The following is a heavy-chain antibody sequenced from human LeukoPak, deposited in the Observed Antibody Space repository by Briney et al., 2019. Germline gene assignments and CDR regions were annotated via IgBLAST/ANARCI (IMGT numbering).Heavy chain of an antibody. J-gene: IGHJ3*02. CDR1: GGSISSSSYY. D-gene: IGHD6-19*01. V-gene: IGHV4-39*01. CDR2: IYYSGST. Sequence: SETLSLTCTVSGGSISSSSYYWGWIRQPPGKGLEWIGSIYYSGSTYYNPSLKSRGTISVDTAKNQFSLKLSSVTAADTAVYYCASWGGIAVAGTEVDAFDIWGQGTMVTVSS. CDR3: ASWGGIAVAGTEVDAFDI.